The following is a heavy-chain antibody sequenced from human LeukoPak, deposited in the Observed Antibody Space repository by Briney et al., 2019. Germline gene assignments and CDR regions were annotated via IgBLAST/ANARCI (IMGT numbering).Heavy chain of an antibody. D-gene: IGHD3-10*01. V-gene: IGHV3-30*04. CDR3: AREVPDITMATNGMDV. Sequence: GVSLRLSCAASGFTFSSYAMHWVRQAPGKGLEWVAVISYDGSNKYYADSVKGRFTISRDKSKNTLYLQMNSLRAEDTAVYYCAREVPDITMATNGMDVWGQGTTVTVSS. J-gene: IGHJ6*02. CDR2: ISYDGSNK. CDR1: GFTFSSYA.